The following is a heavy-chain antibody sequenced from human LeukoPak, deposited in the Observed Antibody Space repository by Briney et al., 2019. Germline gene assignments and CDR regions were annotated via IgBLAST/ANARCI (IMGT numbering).Heavy chain of an antibody. Sequence: ASVKVSCKASGYTFTGYYMHWVRQAPGQGLEWMGWINPNSGCTNYAQKFQGRVTMTRDTSISTVYMELSRLRSDDTAVYYCAREREKWMASYMAVWGKGTTVTVSS. J-gene: IGHJ6*03. CDR2: INPNSGCT. D-gene: IGHD6-19*01. V-gene: IGHV1-2*02. CDR3: AREREKWMASYMAV. CDR1: GYTFTGYY.